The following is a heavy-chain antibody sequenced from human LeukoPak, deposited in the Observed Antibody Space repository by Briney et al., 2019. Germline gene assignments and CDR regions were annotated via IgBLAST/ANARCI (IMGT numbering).Heavy chain of an antibody. CDR2: INPNSGGT. D-gene: IGHD5-12*01. V-gene: IGHV1-2*02. J-gene: IGHJ4*02. Sequence: ASVKVSCKASGYTFTGYYMHWVRQAPGQGLEWMGWINPNSGGTNYAQKFQGRVTMTRDTSISTAYMELSRLRSDDTAVYYCAGGTARGYSGYDFDYWGQGTLVTVSS. CDR3: AGGTARGYSGYDFDY. CDR1: GYTFTGYY.